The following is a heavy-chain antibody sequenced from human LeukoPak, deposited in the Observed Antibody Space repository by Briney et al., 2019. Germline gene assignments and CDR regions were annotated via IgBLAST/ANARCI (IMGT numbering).Heavy chain of an antibody. CDR1: GYTFSNHG. CDR2: ISGYNGNT. D-gene: IGHD4-17*01. J-gene: IGHJ4*02. V-gene: IGHV1-18*01. Sequence: GASVKVSCKTSGYTFSNHGISWVRQAPGQGLEWMGWISGYNGNTNYVKKFRGRVTMTTDTSTSTAYMELRSLSSDDTALYYCARDLSPGRHDDGEPFDYWGQGTLVTVSS. CDR3: ARDLSPGRHDDGEPFDY.